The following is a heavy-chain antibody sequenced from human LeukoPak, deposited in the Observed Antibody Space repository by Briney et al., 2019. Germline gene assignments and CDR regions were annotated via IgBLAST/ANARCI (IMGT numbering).Heavy chain of an antibody. CDR3: ARGLGEGYPDS. V-gene: IGHV4-34*01. CDR2: INHSRGT. D-gene: IGHD1-1*01. Sequence: SETLSPTCAVHGGIFSGFYWTWMRQPPGKGPEWIGEINHSRGTGYNPSLRSRVTISQDTSKNQFSLKLTSVTAADTAVYYCARGLGEGYPDSWGQGTLVIVSS. CDR1: GGIFSGFY. J-gene: IGHJ4*02.